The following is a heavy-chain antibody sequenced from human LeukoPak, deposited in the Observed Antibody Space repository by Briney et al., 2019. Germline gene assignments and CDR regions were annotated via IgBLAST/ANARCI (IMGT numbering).Heavy chain of an antibody. Sequence: ASVKVSCKASGYTFTSYGISWVRQAPGQGLEWMGWISAYNGNTNYAQKLQSRVTMTTDTSTSTAYMELRSLRSDDTAVYYCARENIVVVPAAIFNGGDYYYYGMDVWGQGTTVTVSS. CDR1: GYTFTSYG. CDR2: ISAYNGNT. CDR3: ARENIVVVPAAIFNGGDYYYYGMDV. J-gene: IGHJ6*02. D-gene: IGHD2-2*02. V-gene: IGHV1-18*01.